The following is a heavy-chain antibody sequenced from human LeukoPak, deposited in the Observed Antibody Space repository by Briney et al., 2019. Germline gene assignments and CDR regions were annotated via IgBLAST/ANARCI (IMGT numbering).Heavy chain of an antibody. CDR1: GFTLSYYW. CDR2: INGDGSST. D-gene: IGHD1/OR15-1a*01. CDR3: TRDPRNKGFDP. Sequence: GGSLRLSCAASGFTLSYYWMHWVRQAPGKGLVWVSCINGDGSSTNYADSVKGRFTISRDNAKNTLYLEMNSLRAEDTAVYYCTRDPRNKGFDPWGQGTLVAVSS. V-gene: IGHV3-74*01. J-gene: IGHJ5*02.